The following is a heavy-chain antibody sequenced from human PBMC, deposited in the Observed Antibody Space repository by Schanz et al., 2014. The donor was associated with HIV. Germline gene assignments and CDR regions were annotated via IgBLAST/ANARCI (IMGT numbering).Heavy chain of an antibody. CDR1: GFSLSDHG. Sequence: VQLVESGGGLVQPGGSLRLSCAASGFSLSDHGMHWVRQAPGKGLDWVAVIWYDGSGKYYADSVKGRFTISRDNSENTVYLQMNNLRAEDTAVYYCARGTPLEPWGQGTLVTVSS. J-gene: IGHJ4*02. CDR2: IWYDGSGK. CDR3: ARGTPLEP. V-gene: IGHV3-33*01.